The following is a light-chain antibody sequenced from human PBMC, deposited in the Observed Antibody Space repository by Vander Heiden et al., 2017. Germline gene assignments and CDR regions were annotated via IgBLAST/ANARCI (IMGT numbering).Light chain of an antibody. CDR3: AAWDDSLVL. CDR2: GIN. CDR1: SSNIGRNT. V-gene: IGLV1-44*01. Sequence: LTQPPSASGTPGQRVTISCSGSSSNIGRNTVNWYQQLAGKAPKVLMYGINQRPSGVPDRFSGSKSGTTAFLAISGLQSEDEAVYYCAAWDDSLVLFGGGTNLTVL. J-gene: IGLJ2*01.